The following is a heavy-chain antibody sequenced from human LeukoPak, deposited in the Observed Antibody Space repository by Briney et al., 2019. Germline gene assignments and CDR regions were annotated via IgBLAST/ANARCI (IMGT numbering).Heavy chain of an antibody. CDR3: ARVDTAMVRSAFDI. J-gene: IGHJ3*02. V-gene: IGHV4-59*01. D-gene: IGHD5-18*01. CDR1: GGSISSYY. CDR2: IYYSGST. Sequence: SETLSLTCTVSGGSISSYYWSWIRQPPGKGLEWIGYIYYSGSTNYNPSLKSRVTISVDTSKNQFSLKPSSVTAADTAVYYCARVDTAMVRSAFDIWGQGTMVTVSS.